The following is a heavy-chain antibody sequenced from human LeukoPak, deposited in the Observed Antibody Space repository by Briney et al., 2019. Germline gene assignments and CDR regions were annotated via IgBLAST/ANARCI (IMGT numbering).Heavy chain of an antibody. D-gene: IGHD4-17*01. CDR3: ASNGPRYYYYMDV. CDR2: INPSGGST. J-gene: IGHJ6*03. V-gene: IGHV1-46*03. CDR1: GYTFTGYY. Sequence: GASVKVSCKASGYTFTGYYMHWVRQAPGQGLEWRGIINPSGGSTSYAQKFQGRVTMTRDTSTSTVYMELSSLRSEDTAVYYCASNGPRYYYYMDVWGKGTTVTVSS.